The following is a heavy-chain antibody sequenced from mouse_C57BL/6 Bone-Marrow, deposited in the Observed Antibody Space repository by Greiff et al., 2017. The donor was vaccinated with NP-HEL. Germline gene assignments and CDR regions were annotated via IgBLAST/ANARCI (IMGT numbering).Heavy chain of an antibody. CDR3: ARGDPAWFAY. CDR1: GYTFTSYW. Sequence: VQLQQPGAELVMPGASVKLSCKASGYTFTSYWMHWVKQRPGQGLEWIGEIDPSDSYTNYNQKFKGKSTLTVDKSSSTAYMQLSSLTSEDSAVYYCARGDPAWFAYWGQGTLVTVSA. D-gene: IGHD3-3*01. J-gene: IGHJ3*01. CDR2: IDPSDSYT. V-gene: IGHV1-69*01.